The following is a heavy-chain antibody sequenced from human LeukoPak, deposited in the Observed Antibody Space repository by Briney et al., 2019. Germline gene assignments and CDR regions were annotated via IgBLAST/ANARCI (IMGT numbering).Heavy chain of an antibody. CDR1: GGSISSSSYY. CDR2: IYYSGST. D-gene: IGHD3-22*01. V-gene: IGHV4-39*07. Sequence: SETLSLTCTVSGGSISSSSYYWGWIRQPPGKGLEWIGSIYYSGSTYYNPSLKSRVTISVDTSKNQFSLKLGSVTAADTAVYYCARAETQYYYDSSGYYVWFDPWGQGTLVTVSS. J-gene: IGHJ5*02. CDR3: ARAETQYYYDSSGYYVWFDP.